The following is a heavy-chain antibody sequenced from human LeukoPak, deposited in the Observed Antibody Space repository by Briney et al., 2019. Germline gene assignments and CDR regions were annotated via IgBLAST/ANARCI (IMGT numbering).Heavy chain of an antibody. CDR1: GFTFSSYA. D-gene: IGHD1-26*01. Sequence: PGGSLRLSCAASGFTFSSYAMHWVRQAPGKGLEWVAVISYDGSNKYYADSVKGRFTISRDNSKNTLYLQMNSLRAEDTAVYYCAKQSVSWEGVDYWGQGTLVTVSS. V-gene: IGHV3-30-3*02. CDR2: ISYDGSNK. CDR3: AKQSVSWEGVDY. J-gene: IGHJ4*02.